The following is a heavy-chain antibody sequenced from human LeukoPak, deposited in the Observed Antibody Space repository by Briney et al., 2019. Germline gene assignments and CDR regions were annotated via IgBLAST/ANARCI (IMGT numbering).Heavy chain of an antibody. CDR1: GGSFSGYY. CDR3: ARESGSLSTEGLYHFDY. V-gene: IGHV4-34*12. Sequence: SETLSLTCAVYGGSFSGYYWGWIRQPPGKRLEWIGSIFYSGSTYYNPSLKSRVTISVDTSNNQFSLKLSSVTAADTAVYYCARESGSLSTEGLYHFDYWGQGTLVTVSS. D-gene: IGHD1-26*01. CDR2: IFYSGST. J-gene: IGHJ4*02.